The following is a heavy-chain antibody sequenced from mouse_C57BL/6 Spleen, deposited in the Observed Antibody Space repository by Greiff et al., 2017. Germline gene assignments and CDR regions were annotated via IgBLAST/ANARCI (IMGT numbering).Heavy chain of an antibody. Sequence: VQLQQSGAELVRPGSSVKLSCKASGYTFTSYWMHWVKQRPIQGLEWIGNIDPSDSETHYNQKFKDKATLTVDKSSSTAYMQLSSLTSEDSAVYYCARYYYGNLWYFDVWGTGTTVTVSS. CDR2: IDPSDSET. J-gene: IGHJ1*03. CDR1: GYTFTSYW. V-gene: IGHV1-52*01. D-gene: IGHD2-1*01. CDR3: ARYYYGNLWYFDV.